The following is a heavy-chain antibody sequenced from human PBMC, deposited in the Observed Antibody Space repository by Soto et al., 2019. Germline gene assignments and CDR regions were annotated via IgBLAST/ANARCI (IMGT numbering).Heavy chain of an antibody. CDR2: ISYDGSNK. CDR3: AKARSRKMIVVVTIDY. Sequence: GGSLRLSCAASGFTFSSYGMHWVRQAPGKGLEWVAVISYDGSNKYYADSVKGRFTISRDNSKNTLYLQMNSLRAEDTAVYYCAKARSRKMIVVVTIDYWGQGTLVTVSS. CDR1: GFTFSSYG. J-gene: IGHJ4*02. V-gene: IGHV3-30*18. D-gene: IGHD3-22*01.